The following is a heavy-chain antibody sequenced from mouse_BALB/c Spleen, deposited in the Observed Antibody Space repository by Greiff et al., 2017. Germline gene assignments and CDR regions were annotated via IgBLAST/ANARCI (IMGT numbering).Heavy chain of an antibody. CDR1: GFNIKDSY. CDR2: IDPANGNT. Sequence: EVQLQQSGAELVKPGASVKLSCTASGFNIKDSYMHWVKQRPEQGLEWIGRIDPANGNTKYDPKFQGKATITADTSSNTAYLQLSSLTSEDTAVYFSAREGLTRGDYSLDYWGQGTTLTVSA. V-gene: IGHV14-3*02. CDR3: AREGLTRGDYSLDY. J-gene: IGHJ2*01.